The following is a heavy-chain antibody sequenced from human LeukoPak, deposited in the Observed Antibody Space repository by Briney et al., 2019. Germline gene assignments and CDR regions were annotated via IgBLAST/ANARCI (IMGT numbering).Heavy chain of an antibody. CDR2: ISDDGSNK. CDR3: ARGGVEVNY. CDR1: GFTFRSYA. D-gene: IGHD3-22*01. V-gene: IGHV3-30-3*01. Sequence: GGSLRLSCAASGFTFRSYAMHWVRQAPGKGLEWVAVISDDGSNKYYADSVKGRFTISRDNSKNTLYLQMNSLRAEDTAVYYCARGGVEVNYWGQGTLVTVSS. J-gene: IGHJ4*02.